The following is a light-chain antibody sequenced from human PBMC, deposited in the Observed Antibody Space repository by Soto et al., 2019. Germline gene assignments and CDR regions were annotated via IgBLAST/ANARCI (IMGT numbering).Light chain of an antibody. CDR1: SSDVGGYNY. CDR3: SSYAVNRTYV. CDR2: EVS. Sequence: QSVLTQPASVSGTLGQSITISCTGTSSDVGGYNYVSWYQQHPDKAPKLIISEVSGRPSGVSHRFSGSKTGNTASLTISGLLAEDEADYYCSSYAVNRTYVFGGGTKVTVL. J-gene: IGLJ1*01. V-gene: IGLV2-14*01.